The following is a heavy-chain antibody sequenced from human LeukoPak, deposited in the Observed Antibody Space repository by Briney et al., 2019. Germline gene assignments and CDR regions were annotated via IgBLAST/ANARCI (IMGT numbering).Heavy chain of an antibody. CDR1: GGTFSSYA. Sequence: ASVKVSCKASGGTFSSYAISWVRQAPGQGLEWMGGIIPIFGTANYAQKFQGRVTITTDESTSTAYMELSSLRSEGTAVYYCARVMNYDSSGYYYEGFDYWGQGTLVTVSS. D-gene: IGHD3-22*01. CDR3: ARVMNYDSSGYYYEGFDY. V-gene: IGHV1-69*05. J-gene: IGHJ4*02. CDR2: IIPIFGTA.